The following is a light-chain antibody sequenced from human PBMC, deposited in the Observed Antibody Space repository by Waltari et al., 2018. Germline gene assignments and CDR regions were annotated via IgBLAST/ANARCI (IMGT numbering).Light chain of an antibody. J-gene: IGKJ2*01. CDR1: ESIGKY. CDR3: QQSYTAPYT. V-gene: IGKV1-39*01. Sequence: DIQMTQSPSSLSASVGDRITITCRASESIGKYLNWYQQRPGKAPQLLIYAASHLQSGAPTRFSGSGPGTAFTLTISSLRPEDSATYYCQQSYTAPYTFGQGTHLEVK. CDR2: AAS.